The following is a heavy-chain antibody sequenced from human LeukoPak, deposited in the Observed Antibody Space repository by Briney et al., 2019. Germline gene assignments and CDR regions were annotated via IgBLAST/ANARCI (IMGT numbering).Heavy chain of an antibody. Sequence: GESLKISCKGSEYSFTTYWIAWVRQMPGKGLEWMGIIYPADSDTRYSPSFQGQVTISADKSISTAYLQWSSLRASDTAMYYCARQGSGWFYVDYWGQGTLVTVSS. CDR1: EYSFTTYW. J-gene: IGHJ4*02. V-gene: IGHV5-51*01. D-gene: IGHD2/OR15-2a*01. CDR2: IYPADSDT. CDR3: ARQGSGWFYVDY.